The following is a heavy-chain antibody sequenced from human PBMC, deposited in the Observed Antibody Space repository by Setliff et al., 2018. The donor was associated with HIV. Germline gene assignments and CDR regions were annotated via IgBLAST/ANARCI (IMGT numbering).Heavy chain of an antibody. CDR2: IYYSGNT. V-gene: IGHV4-39*01. CDR1: GGSLSSSSYS. J-gene: IGHJ5*02. CDR3: ARIQWLVPGGWFDP. D-gene: IGHD6-19*01. Sequence: SETLSLTCTVSGGSLSSSSYSWGWIRQPPGKGLEWITIIYYSGNTYYNPSLKSRITLSVDTSKNQFSLGLTSVTASDTAVYYCARIQWLVPGGWFDPWGQGTLVTVSS.